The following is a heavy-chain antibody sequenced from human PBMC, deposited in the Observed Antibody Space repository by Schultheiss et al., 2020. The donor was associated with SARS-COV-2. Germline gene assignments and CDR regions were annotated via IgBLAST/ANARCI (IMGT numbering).Heavy chain of an antibody. CDR3: ARNAARLITRAQFDY. CDR1: GFTFSSYA. CDR2: ISSSSSYI. V-gene: IGHV3-21*01. Sequence: GGSLRLSCAASGFTFSSYAMHWVRQAPGKGLEWVSSISSSSSYIYYADSVKGRFTVSRDTSKNTLYLQMNSLRAEDTAVYYCARNAARLITRAQFDYWGQGTLVTVSS. D-gene: IGHD6-6*01. J-gene: IGHJ4*02.